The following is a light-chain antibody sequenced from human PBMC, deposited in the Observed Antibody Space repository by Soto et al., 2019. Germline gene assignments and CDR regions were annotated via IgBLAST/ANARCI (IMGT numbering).Light chain of an antibody. CDR1: SSDVGGYNY. CDR2: DVS. V-gene: IGLV2-11*01. J-gene: IGLJ2*01. CDR3: CPYAGSYTVV. Sequence: QSALTQPRSVSGSPGQSVTISCTGTSSDVGGYNYVSWYQQHPGKTPKLMIYDVSKRPSGVPDPFSGSKSGNTASLTISGLQDEDEADYCCCPYAGSYTVVFGGGTKLTVL.